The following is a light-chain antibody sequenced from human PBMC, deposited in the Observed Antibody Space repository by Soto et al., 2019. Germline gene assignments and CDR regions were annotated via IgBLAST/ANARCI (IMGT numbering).Light chain of an antibody. J-gene: IGLJ2*01. CDR1: SSDVGGYNY. CDR2: EVS. V-gene: IGLV2-14*01. CDR3: SSYTSSSTLV. Sequence: QSAVTQPASVSGSPGQSITISCTGTSSDVGGYNYVSWYQHHPGKAPKVMIYEVSNRPSGISNRFSGSKAGNTASLTISGLQAEDEADYYCSSYTSSSTLVFGGGTQLTVL.